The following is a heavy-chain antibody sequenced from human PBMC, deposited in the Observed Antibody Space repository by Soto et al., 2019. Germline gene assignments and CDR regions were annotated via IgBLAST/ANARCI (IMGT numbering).Heavy chain of an antibody. D-gene: IGHD6-19*01. CDR2: ISSSSSYI. Sequence: GGSLRLSCAASGFTFSSYSMNWVRQAPGKGLEWVSSISSSSSYIYYADSVKGRFTISRDNAKNSLYLQMNSLRAEDTAVYYCARDVRTPGAGRQNWFDPWGKGTLVTVPS. J-gene: IGHJ5*02. CDR3: ARDVRTPGAGRQNWFDP. CDR1: GFTFSSYS. V-gene: IGHV3-21*01.